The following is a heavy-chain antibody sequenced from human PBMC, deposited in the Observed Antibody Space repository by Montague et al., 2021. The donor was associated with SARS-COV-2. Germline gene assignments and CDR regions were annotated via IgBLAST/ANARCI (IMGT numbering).Heavy chain of an antibody. J-gene: IGHJ6*03. CDR2: ISYSGRT. D-gene: IGHD3-10*01. Sequence: SLVHTVSGGSVSSSPYYWGWIRQPPGGGLEWVGSISYSGRTYFSPSLKSRLTISVDSSENQFSLRLSSVTAADTAVYYCASSYYYGSGTYVYNYYMDVWGKGTAVTVSS. CDR3: ASSYYYGSGTYVYNYYMDV. V-gene: IGHV4-39*01. CDR1: GGSVSSSPYY.